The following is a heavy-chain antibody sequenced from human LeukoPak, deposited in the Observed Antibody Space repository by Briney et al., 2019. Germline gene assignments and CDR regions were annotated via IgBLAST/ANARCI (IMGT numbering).Heavy chain of an antibody. D-gene: IGHD2-2*01. CDR3: AALASRYCSSTTCSDY. V-gene: IGHV3-74*01. CDR2: ISGDGSST. J-gene: IGHJ4*02. Sequence: GESLRLSCAASGFSSSSYWMHWVRQAPGKGLVCVSGISGDGSSTNYADSVRGRFTISRDNAKNTLYLQMNSLRAEDTAVYYCAALASRYCSSTTCSDYWGQGTLVTVSS. CDR1: GFSSSSYW.